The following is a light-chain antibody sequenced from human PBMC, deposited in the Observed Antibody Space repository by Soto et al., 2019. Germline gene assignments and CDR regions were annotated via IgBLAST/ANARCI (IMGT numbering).Light chain of an antibody. CDR2: DVS. CDR1: SSDVGGYDF. Sequence: QSVLTQPRSVSGSPGQSVTISFTGTSSDVGGYDFVSWFQHHPGKPPKLIMYDVSKRPSGVPDRFSGSKSGNTASLTISGLQAEDEADYYCCSYAGSYTFVFGTGTKVTVL. CDR3: CSYAGSYTFV. V-gene: IGLV2-11*01. J-gene: IGLJ1*01.